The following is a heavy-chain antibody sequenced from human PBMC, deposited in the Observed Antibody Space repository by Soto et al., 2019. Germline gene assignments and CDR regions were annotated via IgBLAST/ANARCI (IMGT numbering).Heavy chain of an antibody. J-gene: IGHJ4*02. CDR1: GGTFSSYT. D-gene: IGHD4-17*01. CDR3: ATDKDDYGDYGIDY. CDR2: IIPILGIA. Sequence: QVQLVQSGAEVKKPGSSVKVSCKASGGTFSSYTISWVRQAPGQGLEWMGRIIPILGIANYAQKFQGRVTITADKSTNTDYMELSRLRSEDTAVYYCATDKDDYGDYGIDYWGQGPLVTVSS. V-gene: IGHV1-69*02.